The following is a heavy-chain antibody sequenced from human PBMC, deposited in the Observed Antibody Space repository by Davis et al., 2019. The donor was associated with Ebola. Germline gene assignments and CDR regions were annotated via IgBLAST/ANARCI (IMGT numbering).Heavy chain of an antibody. Sequence: PSETLSLTCIVSGGSMTTYYWSWIRKAPGRGLEWIGYMYYSGTSSYNPSLKSRVSISIDRSRNQVSLDLNSVTAADTAIYYCAALVPATRATDYWGQGILVSVSS. J-gene: IGHJ4*02. V-gene: IGHV4-59*01. CDR3: AALVPATRATDY. CDR2: MYYSGTS. D-gene: IGHD2-2*01. CDR1: GGSMTTYY.